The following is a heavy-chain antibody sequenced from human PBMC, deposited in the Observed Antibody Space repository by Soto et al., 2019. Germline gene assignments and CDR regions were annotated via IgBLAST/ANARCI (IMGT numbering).Heavy chain of an antibody. CDR3: AREGLRLYYYYGMDV. J-gene: IGHJ6*02. V-gene: IGHV1-46*01. CDR2: INPSGGST. Sequence: ASVKVSCKASGYTFTSYYMHWVRQAPGQGLEWMGIINPSGGSTSYAQKFQGRVTMTRDTSTSTAYMDLSSLRSDDTAVYFCAREGLRLYYYYGMDVWGQGTTVTVSS. D-gene: IGHD5-12*01. CDR1: GYTFTSYY.